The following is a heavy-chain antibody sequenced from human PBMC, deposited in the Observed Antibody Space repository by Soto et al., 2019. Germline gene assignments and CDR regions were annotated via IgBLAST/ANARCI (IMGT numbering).Heavy chain of an antibody. CDR3: AREADILNWFDP. CDR2: ISKSSSTI. J-gene: IGHJ5*02. D-gene: IGHD3-9*01. V-gene: IGHV3-48*02. CDR1: GFTFTTYS. Sequence: GGSLRLSCAASGFTFTTYSMNWVRQAPGKGLEWVSYISKSSSTILYADSVKGRFTISRDNAKNSLYLQMNSLRDEDTAVYYCAREADILNWFDPWGQGTLVTVSS.